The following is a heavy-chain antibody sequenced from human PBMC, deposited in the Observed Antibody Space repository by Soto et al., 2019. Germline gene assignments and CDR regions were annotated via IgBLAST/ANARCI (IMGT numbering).Heavy chain of an antibody. CDR2: ISSSSSTI. CDR3: ASGQRESQSSWFDP. V-gene: IGHV3-48*01. Sequence: SLRLSCAASGFPFSSCSMNWVRQAPGKGLEWVSYISSSSSTIYYADSVKGRFTISRDNAKNSLYLQMNSLRAEDTAVYYCASGQRESQSSWFDPWGQGTLVTVSS. J-gene: IGHJ5*02. D-gene: IGHD3-10*01. CDR1: GFPFSSCS.